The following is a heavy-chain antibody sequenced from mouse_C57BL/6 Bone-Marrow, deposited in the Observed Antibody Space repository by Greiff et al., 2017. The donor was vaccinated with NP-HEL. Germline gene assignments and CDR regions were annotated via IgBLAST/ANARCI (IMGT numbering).Heavy chain of an antibody. J-gene: IGHJ1*03. V-gene: IGHV5-17*01. Sequence: EVKLMESGGGLVKPGGSLKLSCAASGFTFSDYGMHWVRQAPEKGLEWVAYISSGSSTIYYADTVKGRFTISRDNAKNTLFLQMTSLRSEDTAMYYCAREWYYGSSSYFDVWGTGTTVTVSS. D-gene: IGHD1-1*01. CDR3: AREWYYGSSSYFDV. CDR1: GFTFSDYG. CDR2: ISSGSSTI.